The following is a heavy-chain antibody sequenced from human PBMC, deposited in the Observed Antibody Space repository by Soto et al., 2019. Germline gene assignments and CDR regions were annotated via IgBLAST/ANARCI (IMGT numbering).Heavy chain of an antibody. CDR2: INAGNGNT. D-gene: IGHD4-17*01. J-gene: IGHJ6*03. Sequence: QVQLVQSGAEVKKPGASVKVSCKASGYTFTSYAMHWVRQAPGQRLEWMGWINAGNGNTKYSQKFQGRVTITRDTSASTAYMERSSLRSEDTAVYYCARSGDRYYYYYMDVWGKGTTVTVSS. CDR1: GYTFTSYA. V-gene: IGHV1-3*01. CDR3: ARSGDRYYYYYMDV.